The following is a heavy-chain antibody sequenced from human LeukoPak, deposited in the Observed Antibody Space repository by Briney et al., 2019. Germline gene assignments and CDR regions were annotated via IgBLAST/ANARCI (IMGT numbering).Heavy chain of an antibody. Sequence: SETLSLTCTVSGYSINSGYYWGWIRQPPGKGLEWIAIIYHSGSTYYNPSLKSRVTISVDTSKNQFSLKLSSVTAADTAVYYCARTTEGGYTYDYFYYYYMDVWGKGTTVTISS. CDR1: GYSINSGYY. CDR3: ARTTEGGYTYDYFYYYYMDV. CDR2: IYHSGST. J-gene: IGHJ6*03. V-gene: IGHV4-38-2*02. D-gene: IGHD5-18*01.